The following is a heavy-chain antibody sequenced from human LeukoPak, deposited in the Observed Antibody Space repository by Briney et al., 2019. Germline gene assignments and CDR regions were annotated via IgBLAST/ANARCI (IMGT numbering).Heavy chain of an antibody. V-gene: IGHV3-11*03. CDR3: ARQGSRNYFDY. D-gene: IGHD2-2*01. CDR1: GFTFSDYY. CDR2: ISSSSSYT. J-gene: IGHJ4*02. Sequence: GGSLRLSCAASGFTFSDYYMSRIRQAPGKGLEWVSYISSSSSYTNYADSVKGRFTISRDNAKNSLYLQINSLRAEDTAVYYCARQGSRNYFDYWGQGTLVTVSS.